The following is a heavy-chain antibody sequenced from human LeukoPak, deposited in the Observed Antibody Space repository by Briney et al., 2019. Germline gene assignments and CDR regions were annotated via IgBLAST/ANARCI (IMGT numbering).Heavy chain of an antibody. D-gene: IGHD3-3*01. CDR1: GYTFTNYY. J-gene: IGHJ3*02. CDR3: ARDHGDDAFDI. Sequence: ASVKVSCKACGYTFTNYYIHWVRQAPGQGLEWMGWINSNRGGTNYAQKFQGRVTMTRDTSISTAYMELRSVRSDDTAVYYCARDHGDDAFDIWGPGTMVTVSS. V-gene: IGHV1-2*02. CDR2: INSNRGGT.